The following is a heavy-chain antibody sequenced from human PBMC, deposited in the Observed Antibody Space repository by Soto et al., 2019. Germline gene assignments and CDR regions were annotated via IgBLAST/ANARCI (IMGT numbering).Heavy chain of an antibody. CDR1: GFTFSSYS. J-gene: IGHJ4*02. CDR3: ARDLSPWYDFWSGPKPYYFDY. CDR2: ISSSSSTI. Sequence: QAGGSLRLSCAASGFTFSSYSMNWVRQAPGKGLEWVSYISSSSSTIYYADSVKGRFTISRDNAKNSLYLQMNGLRDEDTAVYYCARDLSPWYDFWSGPKPYYFDYWGQGTLVTVSS. D-gene: IGHD3-3*01. V-gene: IGHV3-48*02.